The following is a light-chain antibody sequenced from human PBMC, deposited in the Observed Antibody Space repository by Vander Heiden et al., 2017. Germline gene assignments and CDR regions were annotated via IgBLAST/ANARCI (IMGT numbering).Light chain of an antibody. CDR1: QSVSSSY. J-gene: IGKJ1*01. CDR3: QQYGSSPPWT. Sequence: ELVLTQSPGTLSLSPGERATLSCRASQSVSSSYLAWYQQQPGQAPRLLIYGASSRATGIPDRFSGSGSGTDFTLTISRLEPEDFAVYYCQQYGSSPPWTFGQGTKVEIK. CDR2: GAS. V-gene: IGKV3-20*01.